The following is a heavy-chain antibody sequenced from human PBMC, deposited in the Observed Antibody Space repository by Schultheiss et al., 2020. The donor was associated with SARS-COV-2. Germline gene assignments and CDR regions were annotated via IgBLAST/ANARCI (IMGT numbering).Heavy chain of an antibody. J-gene: IGHJ4*02. CDR2: ISNDGSSE. CDR3: AKDAVVNSNYFDY. V-gene: IGHV3-30*18. Sequence: GGSLRLSCAASGFTFSGYGMHWVRQAPGKGLEWVAVISNDGSSEYYTDSVKGRFTISRDNSKNTLYLQMNSLRADDTAVYYCAKDAVVNSNYFDYWGQGTLVTVSS. D-gene: IGHD4-23*01. CDR1: GFTFSGYG.